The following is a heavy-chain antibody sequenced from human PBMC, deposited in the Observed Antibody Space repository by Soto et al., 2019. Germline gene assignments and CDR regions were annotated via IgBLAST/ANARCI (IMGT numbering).Heavy chain of an antibody. CDR2: IYYSGST. J-gene: IGHJ5*02. V-gene: IGHV4-59*01. CDR3: ARGEYDFWSGYYAAPRNWFDP. CDR1: GGSISSYY. Sequence: SETLSLTCTVSGGSISSYYWSWIRQPPGKGLEWIGYIYYSGSTNYNPSLKSRVTISVDTSKNQFSLKLSSVTVADTAVYYCARGEYDFWSGYYAAPRNWFDPWGQGTLVTV. D-gene: IGHD3-3*01.